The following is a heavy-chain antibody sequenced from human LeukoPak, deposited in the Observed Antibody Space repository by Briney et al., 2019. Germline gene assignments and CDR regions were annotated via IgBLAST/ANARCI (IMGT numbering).Heavy chain of an antibody. CDR3: ARHYDSNSYGPGY. D-gene: IGHD3-22*01. V-gene: IGHV3-21*01. J-gene: IGHJ4*02. Sequence: GGSLRLSCAASGFTFSSYSLNWVRQAPGKGLEWVSSISSSSSYIYYADSVKGRFTTSRDNAKNSLYLQMNSLRAEDTAVYYCARHYDSNSYGPGYWGQGTLVTVSS. CDR2: ISSSSSYI. CDR1: GFTFSSYS.